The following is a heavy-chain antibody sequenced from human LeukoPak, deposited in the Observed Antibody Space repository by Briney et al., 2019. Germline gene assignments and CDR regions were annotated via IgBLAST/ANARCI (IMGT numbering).Heavy chain of an antibody. D-gene: IGHD2-2*01. CDR2: IIPIFGTA. V-gene: IGHV1-69*06. CDR3: ARALGYCSSTSCSYFDY. CDR1: GGTFSSYA. J-gene: IGHJ4*02. Sequence: ASVKVSCKASGGTFSSYAISWVRQAPGQGLEWMGGIIPIFGTANYAQKFQGRVTITADKSTSTAYMELSSLRSEDTAVYYCARALGYCSSTSCSYFDYWGQGTPVTVSS.